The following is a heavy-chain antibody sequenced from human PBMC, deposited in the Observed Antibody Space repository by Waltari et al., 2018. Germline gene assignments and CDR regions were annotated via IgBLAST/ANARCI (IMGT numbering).Heavy chain of an antibody. CDR2: SNRSGKT. D-gene: IGHD2-15*01. CDR1: GDSMSSNNW. Sequence: QVQLQESGPRLVKPSGTLSLTCTVSGDSMSSNNWWSWVRQPPETGLEWIGQSNRSGKTNYNPSLAGRVTISIDTANNQLSLMVTSTTAADTAVYYCARDRGRGLYLDSWGQGTLVTVSP. CDR3: ARDRGRGLYLDS. V-gene: IGHV4-4*02. J-gene: IGHJ4*02.